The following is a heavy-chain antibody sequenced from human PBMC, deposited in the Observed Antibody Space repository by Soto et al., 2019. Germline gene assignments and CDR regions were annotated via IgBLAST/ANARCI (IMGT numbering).Heavy chain of an antibody. CDR2: MSGSSSTT. D-gene: IGHD1-7*01. V-gene: IGHV3-23*01. CDR3: AKNQERELPRVIDF. J-gene: IGHJ4*02. Sequence: GGSLRLSCATSGLTFSNYAMSWVRQAPGGGLEWVSSMSGSSSTTYYADSVRGRFTISRDRSKNTLYLQMSSLRAEDTALYYCAKNQERELPRVIDFWGQGTLVAVSS. CDR1: GLTFSNYA.